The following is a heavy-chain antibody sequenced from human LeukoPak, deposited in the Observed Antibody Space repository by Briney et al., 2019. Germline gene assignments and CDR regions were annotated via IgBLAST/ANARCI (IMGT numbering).Heavy chain of an antibody. CDR1: GYTFTSYG. J-gene: IGHJ6*02. CDR2: ISAYNGNT. V-gene: IGHV1-18*01. D-gene: IGHD2-2*03. Sequence: ASVKVSCKASGYTFTSYGISWVRQAPGQGLEWMGWISAYNGNTNYAQKLQGRVTMTTDTSTSTAYMELRSLRSDDTAVYYCARYGSRPYYYYYGMDVRGQGTTVTVSS. CDR3: ARYGSRPYYYYYGMDV.